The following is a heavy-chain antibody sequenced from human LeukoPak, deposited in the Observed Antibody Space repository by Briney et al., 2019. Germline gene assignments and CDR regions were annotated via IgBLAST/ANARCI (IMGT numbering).Heavy chain of an antibody. D-gene: IGHD4-17*01. J-gene: IGHJ4*02. CDR1: GGSISSYY. CDR3: AREYGDYSFDY. CDR2: IYYSGST. V-gene: IGHV4-59*01. Sequence: PSETLSLTCTVFGGSISSYYWSWIRQPPGKGLEWIGYIYYSGSTNYNPPLKSRVTISVDTSKNQFSLKLSSVTAADTAVYYCAREYGDYSFDYWGQGTLVTVSS.